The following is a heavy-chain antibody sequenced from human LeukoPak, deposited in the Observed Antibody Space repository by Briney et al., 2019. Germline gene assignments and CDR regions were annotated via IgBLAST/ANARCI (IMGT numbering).Heavy chain of an antibody. D-gene: IGHD2-2*01. CDR3: AKGVTRTLYYYYGMDV. J-gene: IGHJ6*02. Sequence: GGSLRLPCAASGFTFSSYAMSWVRQAPGKGLEWVSAISGSGGSTYYADSVKGRFTISRDNSKNTLYLQMNSLRAEDTAVYYCAKGVTRTLYYYYGMDVWGQGTTVTVSS. CDR2: ISGSGGST. CDR1: GFTFSSYA. V-gene: IGHV3-23*01.